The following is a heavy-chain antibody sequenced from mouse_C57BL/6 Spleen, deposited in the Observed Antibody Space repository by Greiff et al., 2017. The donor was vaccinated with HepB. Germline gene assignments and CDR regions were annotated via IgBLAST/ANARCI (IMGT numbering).Heavy chain of an antibody. D-gene: IGHD1-1*01. CDR2: IWRGGST. V-gene: IGHV2-5*01. J-gene: IGHJ4*01. CDR1: GFSLTSYG. Sequence: QVHVKQSGPGLVQPSQSLSITCTVSGFSLTSYGVHWVRQSPGKGLEWLGVIWRGGSTDYNAAFMSRLSITKDNSKSQVFFKMNSLQADDTAIYYCAKNPMITTVVATDYYAMDYWGQGTSVTVSS. CDR3: AKNPMITTVVATDYYAMDY.